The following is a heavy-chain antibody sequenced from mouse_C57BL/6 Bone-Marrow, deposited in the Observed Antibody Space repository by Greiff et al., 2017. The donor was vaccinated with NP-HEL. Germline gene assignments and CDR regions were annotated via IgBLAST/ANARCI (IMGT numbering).Heavy chain of an antibody. Sequence: QVTLKACGPGILQPSQTLSLTCSFSGFSLSTFGMGVGWIRQPSGKGLEWLAHIGGDDDTYYNPALKSRLTTPKDTSKNQVFLKIANVDTADTATYYCARIKSYWYFDVWGTGTTVTVSS. CDR2: IGGDDDT. CDR3: ARIKSYWYFDV. CDR1: GFSLSTFGMG. V-gene: IGHV8-8*01. J-gene: IGHJ1*03.